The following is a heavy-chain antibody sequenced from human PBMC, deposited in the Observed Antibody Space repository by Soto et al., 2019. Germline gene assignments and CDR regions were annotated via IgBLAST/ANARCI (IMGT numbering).Heavy chain of an antibody. CDR1: GFTFSTYA. Sequence: PGGSLGLSCAASGFTFSTYAVHWVRQAPGKGLEWVAVISNDGSKKYYVDSVKGRFTISRDNSNNTVYLQMNSLRSEDTALYYCARSIAVAGLDYWGPGTLVTVSS. CDR2: ISNDGSKK. D-gene: IGHD6-19*01. CDR3: ARSIAVAGLDY. J-gene: IGHJ4*02. V-gene: IGHV3-30-3*01.